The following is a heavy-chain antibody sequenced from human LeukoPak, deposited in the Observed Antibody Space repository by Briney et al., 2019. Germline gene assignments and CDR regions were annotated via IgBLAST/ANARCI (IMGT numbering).Heavy chain of an antibody. CDR2: MNPNSGNT. V-gene: IGHV1-8*01. D-gene: IGHD1-26*01. Sequence: ASVKVSCKASGYTFTSYDINWVRQATGQGLEWMGWMNPNSGNTGYAQKFQGRVTMTRNTSISTAYMELSSLRSDDTAVYYCARDQVGATRLNDAFDIWGQGTMVTVSS. CDR1: GYTFTSYD. CDR3: ARDQVGATRLNDAFDI. J-gene: IGHJ3*02.